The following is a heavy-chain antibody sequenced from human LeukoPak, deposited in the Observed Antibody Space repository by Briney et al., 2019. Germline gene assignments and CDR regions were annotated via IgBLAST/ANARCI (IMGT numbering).Heavy chain of an antibody. J-gene: IGHJ6*03. CDR3: ARDLRADPLQHLYYYMDV. CDR2: ISSSSSYI. D-gene: IGHD6-13*01. Sequence: GGSLRLSCAASGFTFSSYSMNWVRQAPGKGLEWVSSISSSSSYIYYADSVKGRFTISRDNAKNSLYLQMNSLRAEDTAVYYCARDLRADPLQHLYYYMDVWGQGTTVTVSS. V-gene: IGHV3-21*01. CDR1: GFTFSSYS.